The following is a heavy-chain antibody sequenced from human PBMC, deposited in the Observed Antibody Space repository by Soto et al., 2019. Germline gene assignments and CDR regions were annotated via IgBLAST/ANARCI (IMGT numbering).Heavy chain of an antibody. CDR3: ARGRRKQQLVVYYYYMDV. CDR1: GYTFTSYY. V-gene: IGHV1-8*01. D-gene: IGHD6-13*01. J-gene: IGHJ6*03. Sequence: ASVKVSCKASGYTFTSYYINWVRQATGQGLEWMGWMNPNSGNTGYAQKFQGRVTMTRNTSISTAYMELSSLRSEDTAVYYCARGRRKQQLVVYYYYMDVWGKGTTVTVSS. CDR2: MNPNSGNT.